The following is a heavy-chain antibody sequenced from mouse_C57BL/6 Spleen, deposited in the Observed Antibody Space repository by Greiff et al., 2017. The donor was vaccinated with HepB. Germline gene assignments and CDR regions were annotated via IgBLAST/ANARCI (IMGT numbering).Heavy chain of an antibody. J-gene: IGHJ4*01. Sequence: EVQLQQSGPVLVKPGASVKMSCKASGYTFTDYYMNWVKQSHGKSLEWIGVINPYNGGTSYNQKFKGKATLTVDKSSSTAYMELNSLTSEDSAVYYCARSNGSLMDYWGQGTSVTVSS. CDR3: ARSNGSLMDY. V-gene: IGHV1-19*01. CDR1: GYTFTDYY. CDR2: INPYNGGT. D-gene: IGHD2-2*01.